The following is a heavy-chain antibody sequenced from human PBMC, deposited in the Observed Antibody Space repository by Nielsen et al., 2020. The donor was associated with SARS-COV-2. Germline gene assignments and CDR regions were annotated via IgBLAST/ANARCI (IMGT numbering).Heavy chain of an antibody. CDR3: ERPLGRRYSYNWFDP. J-gene: IGHJ5*02. CDR2: TYYSGST. CDR1: GGSISSSSYY. D-gene: IGHD5-18*01. Sequence: SETLSLTCTVSGGSISSSSYYWGWLRQPPGKGLEWIGSTYYSGSTYYNPALKSPVTISVDTSKNQFSLKLSYVNAADTAVYYCERPLGRRYSYNWFDPWGQGTLVTVSS. V-gene: IGHV4-39*01.